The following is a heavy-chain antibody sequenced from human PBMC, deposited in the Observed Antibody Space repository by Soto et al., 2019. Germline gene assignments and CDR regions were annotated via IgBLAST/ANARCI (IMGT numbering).Heavy chain of an antibody. D-gene: IGHD5-12*01. Sequence: SETLCLTCTVSGGSISSGGYYWSWLRQHPGKGLEWIGYIYYSGSTYYNPSLKSRVTISVDTSKNQFPLKLSSVTAADTAVYYCAASCVACRGFNYYGMDVWGQGTTVT. CDR1: GGSISSGGYY. V-gene: IGHV4-31*03. CDR3: AASCVACRGFNYYGMDV. CDR2: IYYSGST. J-gene: IGHJ6*02.